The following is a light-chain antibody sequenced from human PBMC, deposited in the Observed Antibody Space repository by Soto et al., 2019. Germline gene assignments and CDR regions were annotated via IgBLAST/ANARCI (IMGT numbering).Light chain of an antibody. V-gene: IGKV2-28*01. Sequence: DIVMTQSPLFLPVTPGEPASISCRSSQSLLHSNGFKYLDWYLQRPGQSPQLLVYLGSNRASGVPARFSGSGSGTDFTLKISRVEAEDVGVYYCMQALQTPYTFGQGTKLEI. CDR3: MQALQTPYT. CDR1: QSLLHSNGFKY. CDR2: LGS. J-gene: IGKJ2*01.